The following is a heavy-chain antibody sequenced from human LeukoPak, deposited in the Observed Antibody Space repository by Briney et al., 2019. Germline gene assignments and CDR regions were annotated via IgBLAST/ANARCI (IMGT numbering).Heavy chain of an antibody. CDR2: MNPNSGNT. CDR1: GYTFTSYD. J-gene: IGHJ4*02. CDR3: ARDNLVAMGRDY. Sequence: ASVKVSCKASGYTFTSYDINWVRQATGQGLEWMGWMNPNSGNTGYAQKFQGRVTMTRNTSISTAYMELSSLRSEDTAVYYCARDNLVAMGRDYWGQGTLVTVSS. V-gene: IGHV1-8*01. D-gene: IGHD5-12*01.